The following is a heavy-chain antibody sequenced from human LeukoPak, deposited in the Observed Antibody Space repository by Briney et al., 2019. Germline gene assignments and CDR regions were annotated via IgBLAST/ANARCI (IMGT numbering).Heavy chain of an antibody. CDR3: AKVWAATIEWHP. V-gene: IGHV3-23*01. CDR2: ISGTGGST. D-gene: IGHD5-12*01. Sequence: GGSLRLSCAASGFTFSSYGMSWVRQAPGKGLGWGSAISGTGGSTYYADSVKGRFTISRDNSKNTLYLQMNSLRAEDTAVYYCAKVWAATIEWHPWGQGTLVTVSS. CDR1: GFTFSSYG. J-gene: IGHJ5*02.